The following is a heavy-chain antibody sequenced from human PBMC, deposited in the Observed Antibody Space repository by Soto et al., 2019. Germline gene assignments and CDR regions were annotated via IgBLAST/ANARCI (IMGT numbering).Heavy chain of an antibody. D-gene: IGHD1-26*01. CDR2: IKQDGSEK. CDR3: ARDSGSYTRGFYYYGMDV. CDR1: GFTFSSYW. J-gene: IGHJ6*02. V-gene: IGHV3-7*01. Sequence: EVQLVESGGGLVQPWGSLRLSCAASGFTFSSYWMSWVRQAPGKGLEWVANIKQDGSEKYYVDSVKGRFTISRDNAKNSLYLQMNSLRAEDTAVYYCARDSGSYTRGFYYYGMDVWGQGTTVTVSS.